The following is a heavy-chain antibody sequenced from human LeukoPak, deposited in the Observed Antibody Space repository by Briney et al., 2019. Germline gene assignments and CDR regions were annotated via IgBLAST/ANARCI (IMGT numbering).Heavy chain of an antibody. CDR2: VYYTGST. Sequence: SETLSLTCTISGGSINSSSYYWGWIRQPPGKGLEWIGSVYYTGSTYYNPSLKSRVTISIDSSKNQFSLSLTSVTAADTAVYYCARVGTRRSSSSVDYWGQGTLVTVSS. D-gene: IGHD6-6*01. CDR1: GGSINSSSYY. V-gene: IGHV4-39*07. J-gene: IGHJ4*02. CDR3: ARVGTRRSSSSVDY.